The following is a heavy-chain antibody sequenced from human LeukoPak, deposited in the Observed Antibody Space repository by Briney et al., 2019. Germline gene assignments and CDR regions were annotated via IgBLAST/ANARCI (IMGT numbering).Heavy chain of an antibody. Sequence: ASVKVSCKFSGYILTELSMHWVRHAPGKGLDLLGGFYPAYGETIYAQKFQGRVTMPEDTSTNPAHMELSSLTSEDTAVYHCPTDGTSFGEFYAMAVSRQGPTVTVS. CDR2: FYPAYGET. CDR1: GYILTELS. J-gene: IGHJ6*02. CDR3: PTDGTSFGEFYAMAV. D-gene: IGHD3-10*01. V-gene: IGHV1-24*01.